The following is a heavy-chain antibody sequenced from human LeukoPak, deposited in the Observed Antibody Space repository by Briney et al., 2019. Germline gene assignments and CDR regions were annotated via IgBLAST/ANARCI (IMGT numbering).Heavy chain of an antibody. D-gene: IGHD6-19*01. Sequence: PGGSLRLSCGASGFTFSSYPMSWVRQAPGKGLEWVSAIAGRGDNTYYAASVKGRFTISRDNSKNTVSLQMRSLRAEDTAVYYCTKGSGWDAFFDSWGQGTLVTVSS. CDR2: IAGRGDNT. J-gene: IGHJ4*02. CDR3: TKGSGWDAFFDS. V-gene: IGHV3-23*01. CDR1: GFTFSSYP.